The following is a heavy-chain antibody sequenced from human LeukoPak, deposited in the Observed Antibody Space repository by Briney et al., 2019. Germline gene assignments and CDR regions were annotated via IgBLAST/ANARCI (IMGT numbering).Heavy chain of an antibody. D-gene: IGHD3-10*01. CDR1: SGSISTSNYY. Sequence: SETLSLTCTVSSGSISTSNYYWGWMRQPPGKGLEWIGNIFYSGSTYYSPSLKRRVTISLDTSRHPFSLKLNSVTAADTAVYYCAKSNGYGLLDIWGQGTMVTVSS. J-gene: IGHJ3*02. CDR2: IFYSGST. V-gene: IGHV4-39*07. CDR3: AKSNGYGLLDI.